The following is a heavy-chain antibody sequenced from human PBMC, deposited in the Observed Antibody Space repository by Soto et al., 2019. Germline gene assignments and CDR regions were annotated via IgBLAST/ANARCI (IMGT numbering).Heavy chain of an antibody. CDR1: GFTFSNFA. CDR3: ASTLIRGVITTYFDY. J-gene: IGHJ4*02. V-gene: IGHV3-30-3*01. D-gene: IGHD3-10*01. CDR2: ISYDGSNE. Sequence: QVQLVESGGGVVQPGRSLRLSCAASGFTFSNFALHWVRQAPGKGLEWVAVISYDGSNEYYADSLKGRFTISRDNSKNTLYLQMSSLRVEDTAVYYCASTLIRGVITTYFDYWGQRTLFTVS.